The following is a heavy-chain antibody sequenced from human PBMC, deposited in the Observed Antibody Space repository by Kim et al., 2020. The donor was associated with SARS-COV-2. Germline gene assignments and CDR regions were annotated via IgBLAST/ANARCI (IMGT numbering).Heavy chain of an antibody. D-gene: IGHD6-6*01. CDR1: GFTFTSYS. CDR2: RSSSSRTI. J-gene: IGHJ6*02. Sequence: GVSLRLSCAASGFTFTSYSMNWVRQAPGKGLEWVSYRSSSSRTIYYADSVKGRFTISRDNAKNSLYLQMNSLRDEDTAVYYCARDKLPYHYGMDVWGQGTTVTVSS. CDR3: ARDKLPYHYGMDV. V-gene: IGHV3-48*02.